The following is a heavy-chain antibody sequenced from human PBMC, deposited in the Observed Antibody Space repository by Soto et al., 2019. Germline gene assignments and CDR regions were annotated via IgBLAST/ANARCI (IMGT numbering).Heavy chain of an antibody. D-gene: IGHD3-3*01. J-gene: IGHJ3*02. CDR1: GGTFSSYA. CDR2: IIPIFGTA. Sequence: QVQLVQSGAEVKKPGSSVKVSCTASGGTFSSYAISWVRQAPGQGLEWMGGIIPIFGTANYAQKFQGRVTITADESTSTAYMELSSLRSDDTAVYYCASTPVAPAGSRSFVAFDIWGQGPMVTVSS. CDR3: ASTPVAPAGSRSFVAFDI. V-gene: IGHV1-69*01.